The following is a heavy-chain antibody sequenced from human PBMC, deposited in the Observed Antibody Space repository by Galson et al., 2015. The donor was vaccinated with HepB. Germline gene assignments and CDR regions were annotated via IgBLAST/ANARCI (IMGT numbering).Heavy chain of an antibody. J-gene: IGHJ6*02. V-gene: IGHV4-30-2*01. CDR3: ARGRTPGGMDV. CDR1: GGSISSGGYS. CDR2: IYHSGST. Sequence: TLSLTCAVSGGSISSGGYSWSWIRQPPGKGLEWIGYIYHSGSTYYNPSLKSRVTISVDRSKNQFSLKLSSVTAADTAVYYCARGRTPGGMDVWGQGTTVTVSS.